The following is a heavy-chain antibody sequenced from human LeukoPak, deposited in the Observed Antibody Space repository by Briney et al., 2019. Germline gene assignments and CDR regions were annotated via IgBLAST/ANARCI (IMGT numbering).Heavy chain of an antibody. CDR1: GFTFSSYG. CDR2: ISYDGSNK. D-gene: IGHD3-9*01. Sequence: GGSLRLSCAASGFTFSSYGMHWVRQAPGKGLEWVAVISYDGSNKYYADSVKGRFTISRDNSKNTLYLQMNSLRAEDTAVYYCARYYDILTGYPVHYYYYGMDVWGQGTTVTVSS. CDR3: ARYYDILTGYPVHYYYYGMDV. J-gene: IGHJ6*02. V-gene: IGHV3-30*03.